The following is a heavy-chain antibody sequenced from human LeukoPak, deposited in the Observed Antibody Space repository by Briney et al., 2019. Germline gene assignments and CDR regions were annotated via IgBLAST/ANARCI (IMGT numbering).Heavy chain of an antibody. CDR1: GGTFSSYA. V-gene: IGHV1-69*05. D-gene: IGHD2-2*01. CDR3: ARQGSSTTQLLAY. CDR2: ISPIFGTA. J-gene: IGHJ4*02. Sequence: SVKVSCKASGGTFSSYAISWVRQAPGQGLEWMGRISPIFGTANYAQQFQGRVTITTDESTSTAYMELSSLSSEDTAVYYCARQGSSTTQLLAYWGQGTLVTVSS.